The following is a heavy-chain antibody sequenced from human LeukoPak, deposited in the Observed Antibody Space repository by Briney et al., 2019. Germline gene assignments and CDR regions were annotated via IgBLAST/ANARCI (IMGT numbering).Heavy chain of an antibody. CDR2: TYYRTEWYT. J-gene: IGHJ3*02. D-gene: IGHD1-1*01. CDR1: EDSVSSNIAS. Sequence: SQTLSLTCGISEDSVSSNIASWNWIRQSPSRGLEWLGRTYYRTEWYTDYAASVKGRIIINSDTSKNHFSLQLTSATPEDTAVYYCARAPRRTVAYDIWGQGTMVTVSS. CDR3: ARAPRRTVAYDI. V-gene: IGHV6-1*01.